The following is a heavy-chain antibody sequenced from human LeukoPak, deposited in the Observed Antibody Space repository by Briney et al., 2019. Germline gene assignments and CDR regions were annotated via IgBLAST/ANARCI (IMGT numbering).Heavy chain of an antibody. J-gene: IGHJ5*02. CDR2: IAYSGST. CDR3: ARGGYIYAQGWFDP. Sequence: PSETLSLTCTVSGGSVGSSTYYWGWIRQPPGKGLEWIASIAYSGSTYNPSLKSRVTISVDTSKNQFSLKLSSVTAADTAVYYCARGGYIYAQGWFDPWGQGTLVTVSS. CDR1: GGSVGSSTYY. D-gene: IGHD5-18*01. V-gene: IGHV4-39*07.